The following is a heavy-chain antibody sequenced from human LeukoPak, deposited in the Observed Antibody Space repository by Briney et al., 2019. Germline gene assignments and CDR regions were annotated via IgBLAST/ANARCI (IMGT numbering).Heavy chain of an antibody. V-gene: IGHV4-34*01. CDR1: GGSFSGYY. Sequence: PSETLSLTCAVYGGSFSGYYWSWIRQPPGKWLEWIGEINHSGSTNYNPSLKSRVTISVDTSKNQFSLKLSSVTAADTAVYYCARGDILTGYNYWGQGTLVTVSS. CDR3: ARGDILTGYNY. D-gene: IGHD3-9*01. J-gene: IGHJ4*02. CDR2: INHSGST.